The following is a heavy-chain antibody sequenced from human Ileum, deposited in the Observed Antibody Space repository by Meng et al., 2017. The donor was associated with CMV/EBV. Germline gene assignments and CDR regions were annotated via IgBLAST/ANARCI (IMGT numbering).Heavy chain of an antibody. Sequence: SETLSLTCPFAGGSVSGITYYWACIRQTPGKGPEWIGSVYDTGDTHYNPSLKSRVTTSIVPSKKQFPLKLTSVTAADSAVYYCVREGLGGAIHYWGQGTLVTVSS. CDR3: VREGLGGAIHY. V-gene: IGHV4-39*06. CDR2: VYDTGDT. CDR1: GGSVSGITYY. D-gene: IGHD5-18*01. J-gene: IGHJ4*02.